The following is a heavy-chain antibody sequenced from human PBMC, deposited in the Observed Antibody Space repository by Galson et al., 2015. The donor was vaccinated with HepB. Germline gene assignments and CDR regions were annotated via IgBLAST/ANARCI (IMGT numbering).Heavy chain of an antibody. CDR2: ISYDGSNK. CDR3: AKDARDGYKPADFDY. CDR1: GFTFSSYG. V-gene: IGHV3-30*18. J-gene: IGHJ4*02. D-gene: IGHD5-24*01. Sequence: SLRLSCAASGFTFSSYGMHWVRQAPGKGLEWVAVISYDGSNKYYADSVKGRFTISRDNSKNTLYLQMNSLRAEDTAVYYCAKDARDGYKPADFDYWGQGTLVTVSS.